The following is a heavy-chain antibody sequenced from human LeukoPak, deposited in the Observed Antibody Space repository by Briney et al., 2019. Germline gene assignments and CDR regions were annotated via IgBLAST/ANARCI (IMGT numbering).Heavy chain of an antibody. Sequence: GGSLRLSCATSGFTFTDHYMDWVRQAPGKGLEWVGRSRRKSQSYTTEYAASVKDRFTISRDDSKNSLHLQMNSLKTEDTAVYFCTRDGGDSGNTAFDIWGQGTMVTVSS. CDR1: GFTFTDHY. J-gene: IGHJ3*02. CDR3: TRDGGDSGNTAFDI. V-gene: IGHV3-72*01. D-gene: IGHD3-16*01. CDR2: SRRKSQSYTT.